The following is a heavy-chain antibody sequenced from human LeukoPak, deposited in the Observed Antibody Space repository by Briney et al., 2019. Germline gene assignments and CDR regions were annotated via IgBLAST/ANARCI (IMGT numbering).Heavy chain of an antibody. CDR1: GYSISSGYY. Sequence: SETLSLTCAVSGYSISSGYYWGWIRQPPGKGLEWIGSIYHSGSTYYNPSLKSRVTISVDTSKNQFSLKLSSVTGADTAVYYCAREGGGYCSGGSCPYGMDVWGKGTTVTVSS. J-gene: IGHJ6*04. CDR2: IYHSGST. V-gene: IGHV4-38-2*01. D-gene: IGHD2-15*01. CDR3: AREGGGYCSGGSCPYGMDV.